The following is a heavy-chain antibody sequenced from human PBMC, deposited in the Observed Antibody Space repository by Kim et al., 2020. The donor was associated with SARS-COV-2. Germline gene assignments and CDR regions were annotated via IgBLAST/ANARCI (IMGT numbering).Heavy chain of an antibody. D-gene: IGHD3-16*01. V-gene: IGHV1-18*01. CDR3: ARGIIATPFDP. Sequence: TNYAQKHQGRVTMTTDTSTSTAYMELRSLRSDDTSVYYCARGIIATPFDPRGQGTLVTVSS. CDR2: T. J-gene: IGHJ5*02.